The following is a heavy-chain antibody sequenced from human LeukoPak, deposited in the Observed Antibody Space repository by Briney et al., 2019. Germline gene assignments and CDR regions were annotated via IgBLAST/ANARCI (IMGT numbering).Heavy chain of an antibody. CDR2: IYYSGST. J-gene: IGHJ4*02. V-gene: IGHV4-38-2*02. CDR1: GYSISSGYY. D-gene: IGHD3-10*01. Sequence: SETLSLTCTVSGYSISSGYYWGWIRQPPGKGLEWIGYIYYSGSTYYNPSLKSRVTISVDTSKNQFSLKLSSVTAADTAVYYCARTYYGSGSYWYFDYWGQGTLVTVSS. CDR3: ARTYYGSGSYWYFDY.